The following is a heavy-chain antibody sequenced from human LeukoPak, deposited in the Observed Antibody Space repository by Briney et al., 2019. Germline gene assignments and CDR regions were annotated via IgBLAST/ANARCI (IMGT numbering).Heavy chain of an antibody. V-gene: IGHV1-46*01. Sequence: GASVKVSCKASGYTLTSYFMHWVRQASGQGLEWMGIINPSGGSTTYAQKFQGRVTMTRDTSTSTVYMELRSLRSEDTAVYYCSRGPSASDWFVFGGPYWGQGTLVTVSS. J-gene: IGHJ4*02. CDR1: GYTLTSYF. CDR2: INPSGGST. D-gene: IGHD3-9*01. CDR3: SRGPSASDWFVFGGPY.